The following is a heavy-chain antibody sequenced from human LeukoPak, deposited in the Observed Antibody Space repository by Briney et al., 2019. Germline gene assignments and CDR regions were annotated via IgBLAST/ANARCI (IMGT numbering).Heavy chain of an antibody. J-gene: IGHJ5*02. CDR2: IKQDGSEK. CDR3: TRDFDP. CDR1: GLSFGNYW. V-gene: IGHV3-7*01. Sequence: GGSLRLSCVASGLSFGNYWMDWVSQAPGKGLEWVGNIKQDGSEKYYVDSVKGRFTISRDNAKNSLYLDMNSLRVEDTAIYYCTRDFDPWGQGTLVTVSS.